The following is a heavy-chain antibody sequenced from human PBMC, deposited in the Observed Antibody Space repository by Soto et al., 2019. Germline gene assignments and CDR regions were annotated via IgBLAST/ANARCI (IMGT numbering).Heavy chain of an antibody. J-gene: IGHJ5*02. V-gene: IGHV3-48*04. D-gene: IGHD3-3*01. CDR3: ARGRPHYDFWSGFPPGFDP. Sequence: GGSLRLSCAVSGLTFSSKWMHWVRQAPGKGLVWVSYISSAGSTIYYADSVKGRFTISRDNAKNSLYLQMNSLRAEDTAVYYCARGRPHYDFWSGFPPGFDPWGQGTLVTVSS. CDR2: ISSAGSTI. CDR1: GLTFSSKW.